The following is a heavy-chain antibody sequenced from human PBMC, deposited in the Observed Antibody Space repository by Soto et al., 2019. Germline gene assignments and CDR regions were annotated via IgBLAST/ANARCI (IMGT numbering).Heavy chain of an antibody. V-gene: IGHV1-8*01. CDR2: MNPNSGNT. CDR1: GYTFTSYD. J-gene: IGHJ5*02. D-gene: IGHD6-6*01. Sequence: QVQLVQSGAEVKKPGASVKVSCKASGYTFTSYDINWVRQATGQGLEWMGWMNPNSGNTGYAQKFQGRVTMTRNTSISTAYMELSSLRSEDTAVYYCARGVAARLAPKYNWFDPWGQGTLVTVSS. CDR3: ARGVAARLAPKYNWFDP.